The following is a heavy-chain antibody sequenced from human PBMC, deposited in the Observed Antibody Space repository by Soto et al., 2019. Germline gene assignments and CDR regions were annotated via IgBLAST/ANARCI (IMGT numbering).Heavy chain of an antibody. CDR1: GGSISSGGYY. Sequence: QVQLQESGPGLVKPSQTLSLTCTVSGGSISSGGYYWSWIRQHPGKGLEWIGYIYYSGSTYYNPSPTMRVXTXVYXSKNPFSLKLSSVTAAATAVYYCARSRTSATYFDYWGQGTLVTVSS. CDR2: IYYSGST. D-gene: IGHD2-2*01. V-gene: IGHV4-31*03. J-gene: IGHJ4*02. CDR3: ARSRTSATYFDY.